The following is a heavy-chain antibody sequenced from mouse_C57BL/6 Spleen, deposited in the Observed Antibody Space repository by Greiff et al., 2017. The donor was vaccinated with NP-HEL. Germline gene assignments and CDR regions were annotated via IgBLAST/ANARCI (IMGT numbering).Heavy chain of an antibody. Sequence: EVMLVESGGDLVKPGGSLKLSCAASGFTFSSYGMSWVRQTPDKRLEWVATISSGGSYTYYPDSVKGRFTISRDNAKNTLYLQMSSLKSEDTAMYYCARQGGGFSWFAYWGQGTLVTVSA. D-gene: IGHD3-2*02. J-gene: IGHJ3*01. CDR2: ISSGGSYT. CDR3: ARQGGGFSWFAY. CDR1: GFTFSSYG. V-gene: IGHV5-6*01.